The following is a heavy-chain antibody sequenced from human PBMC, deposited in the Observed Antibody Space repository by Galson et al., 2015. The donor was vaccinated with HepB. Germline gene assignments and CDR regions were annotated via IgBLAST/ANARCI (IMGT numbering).Heavy chain of an antibody. Sequence: SVKVSCKASGYTFTSYYMHWVRQAPGQGLEWMGIINPSGGSTSYAQKFQGRVTMTRDTPTSTVYMELSSLRSEDTAVYYCARVRGDYYDSSGYYDYWGQGTLVTVSS. CDR3: ARVRGDYYDSSGYYDY. CDR2: INPSGGST. D-gene: IGHD3-22*01. CDR1: GYTFTSYY. V-gene: IGHV1-46*01. J-gene: IGHJ4*02.